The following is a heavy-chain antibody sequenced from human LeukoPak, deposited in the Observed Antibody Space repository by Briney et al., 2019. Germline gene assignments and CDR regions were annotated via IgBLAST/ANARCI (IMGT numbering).Heavy chain of an antibody. D-gene: IGHD3-10*01. CDR2: IIPIFGTA. CDR3: ARGFGELSSYFDY. CDR1: VGTFSSYA. V-gene: IGHV1-69*05. Sequence: ASVKVSCKASVGTFSSYAISWVRQAPGQGLEWMGGIIPIFGTANYAQKFQGRVTITTDESTSTAYMELSSLRSEDTAAYYCARGFGELSSYFDYWGQGTLVTVSS. J-gene: IGHJ4*02.